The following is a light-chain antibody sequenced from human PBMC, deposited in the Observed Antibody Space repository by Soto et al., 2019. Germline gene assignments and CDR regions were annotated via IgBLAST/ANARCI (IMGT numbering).Light chain of an antibody. CDR1: SNDVGTYNL. CDR3: CSYTGSSIFVV. CDR2: EVS. V-gene: IGLV2-23*02. Sequence: QSALTQPASVSGSPGQSITISCTGTSNDVGTYNLVSWYQQHPGKVPKLIIYEVSERPSGVSTRFSGSKSGNTASLTISGVQAEDEAYYDCCSYTGSSIFVVFGGGTKPTVL. J-gene: IGLJ3*02.